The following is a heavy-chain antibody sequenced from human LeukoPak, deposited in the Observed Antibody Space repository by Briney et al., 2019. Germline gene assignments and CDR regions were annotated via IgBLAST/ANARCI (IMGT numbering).Heavy chain of an antibody. D-gene: IGHD5-12*01. CDR3: ARDSRFTGYSGYDYSSFDY. CDR2: ISGGGETR. J-gene: IGHJ4*02. CDR1: GFTFNTYE. Sequence: GGSLRLSCAASGFTFNTYEMNWVRQAPGKGLEWVSYISGGGETRYYADSVKGRFTISRDNAKNSLYLQMNSLRDEDTAIYYCARDSRFTGYSGYDYSSFDYWGQGTLVTVSS. V-gene: IGHV3-48*03.